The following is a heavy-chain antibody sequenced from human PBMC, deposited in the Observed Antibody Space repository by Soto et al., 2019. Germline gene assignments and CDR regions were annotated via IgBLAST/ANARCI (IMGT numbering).Heavy chain of an antibody. V-gene: IGHV5-51*01. J-gene: IGHJ3*02. D-gene: IGHD3-9*01. CDR2: ILPGDSNT. CDR1: GYSFSNYW. Sequence: PGESLKISCQGSGYSFSNYWIGWVRQMPGKGLEWMGIILPGDSNTRYSPSFQGQVTISADKSISTAYLQWSSLKASDTAMYYCARTYYDILTGYYRPYAFDIWGQGTMVTVSS. CDR3: ARTYYDILTGYYRPYAFDI.